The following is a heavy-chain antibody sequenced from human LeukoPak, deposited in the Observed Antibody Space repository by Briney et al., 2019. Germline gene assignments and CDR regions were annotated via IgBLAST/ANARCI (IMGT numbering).Heavy chain of an antibody. V-gene: IGHV1-18*01. CDR3: ARSHSSSSFHWFDP. J-gene: IGHJ5*02. CDR1: GYTFTSYG. CDR2: ISAYNGNT. Sequence: ASVKVSCKASGYTFTSYGISWVRQAPGQGLEWMGWISAYNGNTNYAQKLQGRVTMTTDTSTSTAYMELRSLRSDGTAVYHCARSHSSSSFHWFDPWGQGTLVTVSS. D-gene: IGHD6-13*01.